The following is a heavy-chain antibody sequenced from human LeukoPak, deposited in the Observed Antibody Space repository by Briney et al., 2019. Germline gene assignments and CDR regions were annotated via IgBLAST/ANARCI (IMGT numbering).Heavy chain of an antibody. J-gene: IGHJ4*02. CDR1: GFTFSGYT. CDR3: ARDLSSGWFDY. D-gene: IGHD6-19*01. CDR2: ISSSSNYI. Sequence: GGSLRLSCAASGFTFSGYTMNWVRQAPGKGLEWVSSISSSSNYIYYADSVKGRFTISRDNAENSLFLQMNSLRAEDTAVYYCARDLSSGWFDYWGQGTLVTVS. V-gene: IGHV3-21*01.